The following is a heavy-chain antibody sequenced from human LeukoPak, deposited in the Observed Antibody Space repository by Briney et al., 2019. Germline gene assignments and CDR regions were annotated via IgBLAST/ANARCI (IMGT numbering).Heavy chain of an antibody. CDR2: LYSGGSI. J-gene: IGHJ4*02. V-gene: IGHV3-66*01. CDR1: GLTVSSNH. D-gene: IGHD1-14*01. CDR3: ATDLGRFDC. Sequence: GGSLRLSCAASGLTVSSNHMSWVRQAPGKGLEWVSVLYSGGSIFYADSVKGRFAISRDNSKNTLYLQMNSLRVEDTAVYYCATDLGRFDCWGQGTLVTVSS.